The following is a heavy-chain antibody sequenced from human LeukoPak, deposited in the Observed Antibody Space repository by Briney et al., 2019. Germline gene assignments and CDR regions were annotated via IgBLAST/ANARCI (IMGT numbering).Heavy chain of an antibody. V-gene: IGHV4-30-2*01. CDR1: GGSISCGGYW. CDR3: ARVVSQWFGEYYLDY. J-gene: IGHJ4*02. D-gene: IGHD3-10*01. CDR2: IYHSGST. Sequence: LFTTSAAGGGSISCGGYWWRWIRQPRVEGLGWIGYIYHSGSTYYNPSLKSRVTISVDRSKIQFSLKLSSVTAADTAVYYCARVVSQWFGEYYLDYWGQGTLVTVSS.